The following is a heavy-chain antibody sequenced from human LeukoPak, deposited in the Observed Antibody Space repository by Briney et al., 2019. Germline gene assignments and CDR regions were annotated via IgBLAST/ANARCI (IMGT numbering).Heavy chain of an antibody. CDR2: ISYDGRNK. CDR1: GFTFSSYG. D-gene: IGHD5-18*01. CDR3: AKDGDSYGSDY. V-gene: IGHV3-30*18. Sequence: GGSLRLSCAASGFTFSSYGMHWVRQAPGKGLEWVAVISYDGRNKYYADSVKGRFTISRDNSKNTLYLQMYSLRAEDTAVYYCAKDGDSYGSDYWGQGTLVTVSS. J-gene: IGHJ4*02.